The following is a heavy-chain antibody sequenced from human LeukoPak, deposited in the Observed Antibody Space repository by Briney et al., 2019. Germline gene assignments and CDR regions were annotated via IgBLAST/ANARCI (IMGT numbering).Heavy chain of an antibody. CDR3: ARVVGLPGYSSSWYSGYYYYMDV. CDR2: IIPSFGTT. V-gene: IGHV1-69*06. Sequence: SVKVSCKASGGTFSSYAISWVRQAPGQGLEWMGVIIPSFGTTNYAQKFQDRVTITADKSTSTTYMELSSLRSEDTAVYYCARVVGLPGYSSSWYSGYYYYMDVWGKGTTVTVSS. D-gene: IGHD6-13*01. CDR1: GGTFSSYA. J-gene: IGHJ6*03.